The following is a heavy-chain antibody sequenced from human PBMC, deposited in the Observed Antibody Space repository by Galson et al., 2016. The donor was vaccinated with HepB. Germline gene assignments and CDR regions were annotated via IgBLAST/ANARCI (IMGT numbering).Heavy chain of an antibody. V-gene: IGHV3-30*04. CDR3: ARSYTSGVDYYFDY. D-gene: IGHD6-19*01. J-gene: IGHJ4*02. Sequence: SLRLSCAASGFNFNIFSIHWVRQAPGKGLEWVAVMSYDGTEKYYADSVKGRFTISRDNAKNSLYLQMNSLRVEDTAVYYCARSYTSGVDYYFDYWGKGTLVTVSS. CDR2: MSYDGTEK. CDR1: GFNFNIFS.